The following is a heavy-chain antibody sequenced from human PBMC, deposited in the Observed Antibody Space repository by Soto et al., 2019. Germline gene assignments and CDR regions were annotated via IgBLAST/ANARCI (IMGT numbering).Heavy chain of an antibody. CDR3: AKASDSWYHFDY. Sequence: GGSLRLSCAASGFTFSSYGMHWVRQAPGKGLEWVAVISYDGSNKYYADSVKGRFTISRDNSKNTLYLQMNSLRAEDTAVYYCAKASDSWYHFDYWGQGTLVTVSS. V-gene: IGHV3-30*18. CDR1: GFTFSSYG. D-gene: IGHD6-13*01. J-gene: IGHJ4*02. CDR2: ISYDGSNK.